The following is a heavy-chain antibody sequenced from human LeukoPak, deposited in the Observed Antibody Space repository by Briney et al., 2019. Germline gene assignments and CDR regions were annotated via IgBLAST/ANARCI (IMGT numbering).Heavy chain of an antibody. CDR3: AKDPREFDYGDYSYYFDY. V-gene: IGHV3-23*01. J-gene: IGHJ4*02. Sequence: GGSLRLSCAASGFTFSSYAMSWVRQALGKGLEWVSAISGSGGSTYYADSVKGRFTISRDNSKNTLYLQMNSLRAEDTAVYYCAKDPREFDYGDYSYYFDYWGQGTLVTVSS. CDR2: ISGSGGST. CDR1: GFTFSSYA. D-gene: IGHD4-17*01.